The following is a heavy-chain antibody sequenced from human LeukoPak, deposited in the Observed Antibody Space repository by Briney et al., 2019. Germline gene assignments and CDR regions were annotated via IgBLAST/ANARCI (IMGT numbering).Heavy chain of an antibody. J-gene: IGHJ3*02. CDR2: ISSSSTI. D-gene: IGHD3-22*01. V-gene: IGHV3-48*01. CDR3: ARSHRSSGYYGDAFYI. Sequence: GGSLRLSCAASGFTFSSYSMNWVRQAPGKGLEWVSYISSSSTIYYADSVKGRFTISRDNAKNSLYLQMNSLRAEDTAVYYCARSHRSSGYYGDAFYIWGQGTMVTVSS. CDR1: GFTFSSYS.